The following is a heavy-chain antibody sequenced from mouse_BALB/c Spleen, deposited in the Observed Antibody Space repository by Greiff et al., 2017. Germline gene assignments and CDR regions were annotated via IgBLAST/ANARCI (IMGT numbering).Heavy chain of an antibody. V-gene: IGHV1-12*01. CDR1: GYTFTSYN. Sequence: QPGAELVKPGASVKMSCKASGYTFTSYNMHWVKQTPGQGLEWIGAIYPGNGDTSYNQKFKGKATLTADKSSSTAYMQLSSLTSEDSAVYYCARSDGNENWYFDVWGAGTTVTVSS. CDR2: IYPGNGDT. J-gene: IGHJ1*01. CDR3: ARSDGNENWYFDV. D-gene: IGHD2-1*01.